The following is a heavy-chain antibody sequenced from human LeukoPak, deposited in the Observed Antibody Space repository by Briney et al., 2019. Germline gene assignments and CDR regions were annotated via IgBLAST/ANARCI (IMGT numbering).Heavy chain of an antibody. CDR2: MHASEST. V-gene: IGHV4-39*01. D-gene: IGHD2-21*01. Sequence: SSETLSLTCTVSGGSINRSSYYWAWIRQPPGKGMEWIGSMHASESTYYNPSLRSRVTISVDTSKNQFSLSLTSVTAADRAVYYCARQPPYSSTFDVWGQGTMVSVSS. CDR1: GGSINRSSYY. CDR3: ARQPPYSSTFDV. J-gene: IGHJ3*01.